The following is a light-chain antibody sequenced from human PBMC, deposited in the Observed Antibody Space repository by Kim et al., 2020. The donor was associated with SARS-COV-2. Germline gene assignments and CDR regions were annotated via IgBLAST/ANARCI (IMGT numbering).Light chain of an antibody. CDR1: QSVSSN. J-gene: IGKJ5*01. CDR3: QQYNNWPIT. Sequence: VSPGERATLSCRASQSVSSNLAWYQQKPGQAPRLLIYGASTRATGIPARFSGSGSVTEFTLTISSLQSEDFAVYYCQQYNNWPITFGQGTRLEIK. CDR2: GAS. V-gene: IGKV3-15*01.